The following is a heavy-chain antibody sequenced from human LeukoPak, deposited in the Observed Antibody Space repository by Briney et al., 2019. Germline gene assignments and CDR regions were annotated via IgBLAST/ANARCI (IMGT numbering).Heavy chain of an antibody. J-gene: IGHJ4*02. CDR1: GGSISRYY. Sequence: SETLSLTCTVSGGSISRYYWSWIRQPPGKGLEWIGYIYYSGSTNYNPSLKSRVTISVDTSKNQFSLKLSSVTAADTAVYYCARDLDSSSWYDWGQGTLVTVSS. CDR3: ARDLDSSSWYD. CDR2: IYYSGST. D-gene: IGHD6-13*01. V-gene: IGHV4-59*01.